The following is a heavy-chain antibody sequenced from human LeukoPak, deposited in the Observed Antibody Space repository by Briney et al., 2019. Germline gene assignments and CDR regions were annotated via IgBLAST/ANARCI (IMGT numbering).Heavy chain of an antibody. J-gene: IGHJ4*02. CDR2: MNPNSGNT. V-gene: IGHV1-8*01. CDR1: GYTFTSYD. Sequence: ASVKVSCKASGYTFTSYDINWVRQATGQGLEWMGWMNPNSGNTGYAKKFQGRGTITRKTSISTAYMELSSLRSEDTAVYYCARGFLVGIYWYYFDYWGQGTLVTVSS. CDR3: ARGFLVGIYWYYFDY. D-gene: IGHD1-26*01.